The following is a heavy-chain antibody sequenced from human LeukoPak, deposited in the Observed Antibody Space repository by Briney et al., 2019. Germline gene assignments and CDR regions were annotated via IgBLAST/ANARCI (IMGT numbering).Heavy chain of an antibody. D-gene: IGHD3-10*02. V-gene: IGHV4-39*01. Sequence: SETLSPTCTVSGGSISSSSYYWGWIRQPPGKGLEWIGSIYYSGSTYYNPSLKSRVTISVDTSKNQFSLKLSSVTAADTAVYYCARIVRGVIRGVDWGQGTLVTVSS. CDR3: ARIVRGVIRGVD. CDR2: IYYSGST. CDR1: GGSISSSSYY. J-gene: IGHJ4*02.